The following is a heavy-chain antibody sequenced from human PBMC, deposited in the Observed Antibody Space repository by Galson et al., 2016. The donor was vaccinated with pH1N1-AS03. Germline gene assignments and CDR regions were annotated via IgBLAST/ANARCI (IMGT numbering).Heavy chain of an antibody. CDR2: IYHSGST. CDR3: ARSDRVLTAASTRPEGGDY. CDR1: GYSISSGYC. Sequence: ETLSLTCAVSGYSISSGYCWGWIRQPPGKGLEWIGSIYHSGSTYYNPSLKSRVTISIDTSKNHFSLKLSSVTAADTAVYYCARSDRVLTAASTRPEGGDYWGQGTLVTVSS. V-gene: IGHV4-38-2*01. J-gene: IGHJ4*02. D-gene: IGHD6-13*01.